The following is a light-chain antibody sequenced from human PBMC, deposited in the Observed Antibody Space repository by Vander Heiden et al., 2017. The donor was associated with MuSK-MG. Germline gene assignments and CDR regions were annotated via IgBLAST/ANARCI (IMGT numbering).Light chain of an antibody. CDR3: QQEGRSPGT. V-gene: IGKV3-20*01. CDR2: DAS. J-gene: IGKJ1*01. Sequence: VLTQSPGTLSLSPGERATLSCRASQSFDSYLAWYQQKPGQAPRLLIYDASSRATGVPDRFSGSGSGTDFTLTISRLEPEDFAVYYCQQEGRSPGTFGQGTKVEIK. CDR1: QSFDSY.